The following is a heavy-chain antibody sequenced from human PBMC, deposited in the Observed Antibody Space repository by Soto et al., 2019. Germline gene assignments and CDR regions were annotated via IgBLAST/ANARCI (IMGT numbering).Heavy chain of an antibody. CDR3: EIDFYSLAYYFDY. CDR1: GYTFINHG. CDR2: ISGNNGNT. D-gene: IGHD2-15*01. V-gene: IGHV1-18*01. Sequence: QVQLVQSGPEVKKPGASVKVSCKASGYTFINHGISWVRQAPGQGLEWMGWISGNNGNTKYARKFQGRVTMTTDTSTSTAYMELRSLRSNDTAVYYCEIDFYSLAYYFDYWGKGTMVTVSS. J-gene: IGHJ4*02.